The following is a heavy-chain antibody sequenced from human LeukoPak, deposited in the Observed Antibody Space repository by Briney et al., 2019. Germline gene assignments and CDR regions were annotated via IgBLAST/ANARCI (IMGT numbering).Heavy chain of an antibody. D-gene: IGHD5-24*01. CDR2: IIPIFGTA. V-gene: IGHV1-69*13. CDR3: ARVDQRDGYNVNYFDY. CDR1: GGTFSSYA. Sequence: SVKVSCKASGGTFSSYAISWVRQAPGQGLEWMGGIIPIFGTANYAQKFQGRVTITADESTSTAYMELSSLRSEDTAVYYCARVDQRDGYNVNYFDYWGQGTLVTVSS. J-gene: IGHJ4*02.